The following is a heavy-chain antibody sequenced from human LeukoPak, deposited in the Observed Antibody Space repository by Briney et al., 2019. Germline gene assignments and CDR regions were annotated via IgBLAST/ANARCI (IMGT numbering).Heavy chain of an antibody. D-gene: IGHD1-26*01. CDR2: INHSGST. V-gene: IGHV4-34*01. J-gene: IGHJ4*02. CDR3: ARRELVGGYDY. Sequence: SETLSLTCAVYGGSFSGYYWSWIRQPPGKGLEWIGEINHSGSTNYNPSLKSRVTISVDTSKNQFSLKLSSVTAADTAVYYCARRELVGGYDYWGQGTLVTVSS. CDR1: GGSFSGYY.